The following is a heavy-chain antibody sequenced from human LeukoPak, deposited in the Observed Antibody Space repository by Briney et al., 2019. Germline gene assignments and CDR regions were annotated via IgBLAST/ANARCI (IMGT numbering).Heavy chain of an antibody. V-gene: IGHV3-23*01. CDR2: ISGSGGST. J-gene: IGHJ4*02. D-gene: IGHD2-2*01. Sequence: PGGSLRLSCAASGFTFSSYAMSWVRQAPGKGLEWVSAISGSGGSTYYADSVKGRFTISRDNAKNSLYLQMNSLRAEDTAVYYCARDGDIVVVPAANDYWGQGTLVTVSS. CDR1: GFTFSSYA. CDR3: ARDGDIVVVPAANDY.